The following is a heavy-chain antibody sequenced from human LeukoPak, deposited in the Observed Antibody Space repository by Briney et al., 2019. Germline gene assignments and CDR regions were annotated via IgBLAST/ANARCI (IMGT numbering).Heavy chain of an antibody. Sequence: ASVKVSCKASGYTFTGYYMHWVRQAPGQGLELMGWINPNSGGTNYAQKFQGRVTMTRDTSISTAYMELSRLRSDDTAVYYCARVSPQGNRNFYYYYYMDVWGKGATVTVSS. J-gene: IGHJ6*03. CDR2: INPNSGGT. CDR3: ARVSPQGNRNFYYYYYMDV. V-gene: IGHV1-2*02. CDR1: GYTFTGYY. D-gene: IGHD1-1*01.